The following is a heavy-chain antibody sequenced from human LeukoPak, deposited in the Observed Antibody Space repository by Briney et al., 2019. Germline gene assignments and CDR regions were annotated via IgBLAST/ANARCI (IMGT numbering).Heavy chain of an antibody. J-gene: IGHJ4*02. CDR2: IRYDGSNK. Sequence: GGSLRLSCAASGFTFSSYSMHWVRQAPGKGLEWVAFIRYDGSNKYYADSVKGRFTISRDNSKNTLYLQMNSLRAEDTAVYYCAKDWEWLPRYFDYWGQGTLVTVSS. CDR1: GFTFSSYS. CDR3: AKDWEWLPRYFDY. V-gene: IGHV3-30*02. D-gene: IGHD3-3*01.